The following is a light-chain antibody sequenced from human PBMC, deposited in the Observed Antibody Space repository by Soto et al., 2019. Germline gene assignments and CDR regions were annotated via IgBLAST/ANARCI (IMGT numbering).Light chain of an antibody. J-gene: IGLJ2*01. V-gene: IGLV2-8*01. CDR1: SSDVGGYNY. CDR3: SSYGGSNNLV. CDR2: EVS. Sequence: QSALTQPPSASGSPGQSVTISCTGTSSDVGGYNYVSWYQQYPGKAPKLMIYEVSKRPSGVPDRFSGSKSGNTASLTVSGLQAEDEADYYCSSYGGSNNLVFGGGTKVIVL.